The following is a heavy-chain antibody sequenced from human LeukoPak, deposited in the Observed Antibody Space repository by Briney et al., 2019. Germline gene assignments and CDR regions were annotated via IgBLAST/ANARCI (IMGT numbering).Heavy chain of an antibody. CDR1: GFAFTSYG. CDR3: AKALGLCSSVDCYSQGEY. Sequence: GGSLRLSCAASGFAFTSYGMHWVRQAPGKGLEWVAIIRYDGNDKFYADSVKGRFTISRDNSKNTLYLQMSSLRAEDTAVYYCAKALGLCSSVDCYSQGEYWGQGTLVTVSS. J-gene: IGHJ4*02. D-gene: IGHD2-21*02. V-gene: IGHV3-30*02. CDR2: IRYDGNDK.